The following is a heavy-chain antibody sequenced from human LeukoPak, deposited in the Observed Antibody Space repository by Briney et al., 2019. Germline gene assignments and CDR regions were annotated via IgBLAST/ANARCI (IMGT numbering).Heavy chain of an antibody. Sequence: SETLSLTCAVYGGSFSGYYWSWIRQPPGKGLEWIGYIYYSGSTNYNPSLKSRVTVSVDTSKNQFSLKLSSVTAADTAVYYCARVRITGTGSPQWYFDYWGQGTLVTVSS. CDR2: IYYSGST. CDR1: GGSFSGYY. D-gene: IGHD1-7*01. V-gene: IGHV4-59*01. J-gene: IGHJ4*02. CDR3: ARVRITGTGSPQWYFDY.